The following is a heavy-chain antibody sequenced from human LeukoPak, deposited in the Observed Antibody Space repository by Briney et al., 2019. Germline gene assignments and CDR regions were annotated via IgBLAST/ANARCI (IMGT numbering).Heavy chain of an antibody. CDR3: ASMSYYDILTGL. CDR1: GFTFSSYA. V-gene: IGHV3-30-3*01. Sequence: GRSLRLSCAASGFTFSSYAMHWVRQAPGKGLEWVAVISYDGSNKYYADSVKGRFTISRDNPKNTLYLQMDSLRAEDTAVYYCASMSYYDILTGLWGQGTLVTVSS. D-gene: IGHD3-9*01. CDR2: ISYDGSNK. J-gene: IGHJ4*02.